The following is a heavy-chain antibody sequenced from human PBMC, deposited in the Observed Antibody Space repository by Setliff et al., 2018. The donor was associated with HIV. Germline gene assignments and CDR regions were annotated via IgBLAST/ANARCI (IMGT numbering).Heavy chain of an antibody. CDR3: ARHRIDISLLVVQDPVPFDL. V-gene: IGHV5-51*01. CDR1: GYSFSNHW. CDR2: IYPTDSDT. Sequence: GESLKIACTGSGYSFSNHWIGWVRQMPGRGLEWVAIIYPTDSDTRYSPSFEGHVTISADTSRYTAYLQWRALRASDTAIYYCARHRIDISLLVVQDPVPFDLWGRGTMVTVSS. J-gene: IGHJ3*01. D-gene: IGHD3-3*02.